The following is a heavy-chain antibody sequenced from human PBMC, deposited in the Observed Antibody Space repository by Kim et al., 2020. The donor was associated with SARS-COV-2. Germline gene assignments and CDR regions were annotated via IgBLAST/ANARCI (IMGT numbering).Heavy chain of an antibody. D-gene: IGHD1-26*01. V-gene: IGHV3-15*01. CDR3: ISWFGEGYWEGLGY. CDR1: GFTFSNAW. Sequence: GGSLRLSCAASGFTFSNAWMSWVRQSPGKGLEWVGHIRRKIDGETTRYAAPVKGRFTISRDDSENTLFLQMNSLKSEDTGVYYCISWFGEGYWEGLGYWGQGTLVTVSS. CDR2: IRRKIDGETT. J-gene: IGHJ4*02.